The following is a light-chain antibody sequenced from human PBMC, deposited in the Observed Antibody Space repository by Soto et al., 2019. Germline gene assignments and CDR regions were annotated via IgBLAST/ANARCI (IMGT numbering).Light chain of an antibody. J-gene: IGKJ1*01. Sequence: IQLTQSPSSLSASVGDRVTVTCRASQSISSWLAWYQQKPGKAPKLLIYAASTLQSGVPSRFSGSGSGTDFTLTISCLQSEDFATYYCQQYYSYPRTFGQGTKVAIK. V-gene: IGKV1-5*01. CDR3: QQYYSYPRT. CDR2: AAS. CDR1: QSISSW.